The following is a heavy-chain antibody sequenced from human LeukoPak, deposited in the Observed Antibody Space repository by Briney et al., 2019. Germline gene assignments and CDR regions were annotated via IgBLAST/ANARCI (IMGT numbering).Heavy chain of an antibody. V-gene: IGHV3-11*04. Sequence: PGGPLKLSCEASGFSFSDYYMTWIRQPPGKGLEWIAYIRSGSTTIYYADSVKGRFTISRDDAKNLLFLQMNSLRADDTAVYYCARELETTLDYWGQGTLVTVSS. J-gene: IGHJ4*02. D-gene: IGHD1-14*01. CDR3: ARELETTLDY. CDR1: GFSFSDYY. CDR2: IRSGSTTI.